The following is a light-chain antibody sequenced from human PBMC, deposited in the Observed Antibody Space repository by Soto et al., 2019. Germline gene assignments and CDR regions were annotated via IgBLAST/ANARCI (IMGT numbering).Light chain of an antibody. CDR2: AAS. CDR3: QQYGSSPPYT. J-gene: IGKJ2*01. CDR1: RSFSSSY. Sequence: EIVLTQSPDTVSLSPGERATLSCRASRSFSSSYLAWYQQKPGQAPRLLIYAASSRATGIPDRFSGSKSGTDFTLTISRLEPEESAVYYCQQYGSSPPYTCGQGTKLEIK. V-gene: IGKV3-20*01.